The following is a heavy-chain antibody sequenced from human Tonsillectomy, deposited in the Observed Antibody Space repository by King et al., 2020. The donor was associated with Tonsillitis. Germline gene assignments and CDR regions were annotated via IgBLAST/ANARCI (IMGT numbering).Heavy chain of an antibody. Sequence: VPLQASGPGLVKPSGTLSLTCAVSGGSISSGELWSWGRQPPGQGLEWLAELSYRGSTSYKSSLQSRVTISLDKSERQVSLRLTSVTAADTAVYYCARNFDLWGQGTLVTVSS. V-gene: IGHV4-4*02. J-gene: IGHJ4*02. CDR3: ARNFDL. CDR2: LSYRGST. CDR1: GGSISSGEL.